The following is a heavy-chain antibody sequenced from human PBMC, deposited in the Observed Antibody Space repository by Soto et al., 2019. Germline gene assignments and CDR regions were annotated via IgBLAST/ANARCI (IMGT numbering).Heavy chain of an antibody. J-gene: IGHJ4*02. CDR3: AKDSGYDSTD. V-gene: IGHV3-23*01. CDR2: LSASGGST. CDR1: GFTFSTYG. Sequence: EVQLLESGGGLVQPGGSLRLSCAASGFTFSTYGMSWVRQAPGKGLEWISGLSASGGSTYADSVKGRFTISRDNSENTLYLQMNSLRVEDTAIYYCAKDSGYDSTDWGQGTLVTVSS. D-gene: IGHD3-22*01.